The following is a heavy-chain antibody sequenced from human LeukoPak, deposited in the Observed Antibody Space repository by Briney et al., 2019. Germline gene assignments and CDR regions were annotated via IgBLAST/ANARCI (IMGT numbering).Heavy chain of an antibody. CDR1: GGSISSYY. Sequence: SETLSLTCTVSGGSISSYYWSWIRQPPGKGLEWIGYIYYSGSTNYNPSLKSRVTISVDTSKNQFSLKLSSVTAADTAVYYCAKDDFYPYYFDYWGQGTLVTVSS. CDR2: IYYSGST. CDR3: AKDDFYPYYFDY. V-gene: IGHV4-59*12. D-gene: IGHD2-21*02. J-gene: IGHJ4*02.